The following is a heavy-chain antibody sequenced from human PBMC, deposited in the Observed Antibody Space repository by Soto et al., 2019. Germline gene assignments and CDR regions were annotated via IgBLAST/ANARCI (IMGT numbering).Heavy chain of an antibody. CDR2: IYSGGST. CDR1: GFTVSSNY. CDR3: ARMGDSSGYSGWFDP. Sequence: EVQLVESGGGVVQPGGSMRLSCAASGFTVSSNYMSWVREAPGKGLEWVSVIYSGGSTYYADSVKGRFTSSRDNSKNTLYLQMNSLRAEDTAVYYGARMGDSSGYSGWFDPWGQGTLVTVSS. J-gene: IGHJ5*02. D-gene: IGHD3-22*01. V-gene: IGHV3-66*01.